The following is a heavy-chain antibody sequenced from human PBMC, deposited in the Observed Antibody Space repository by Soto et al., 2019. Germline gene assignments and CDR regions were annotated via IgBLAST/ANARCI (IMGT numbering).Heavy chain of an antibody. J-gene: IGHJ6*02. CDR1: GYTFTGYY. D-gene: IGHD5-18*01. CDR2: INPSGGST. V-gene: IGHV1-46*01. CDR3: ARVGGYSYGSLGYYYYGMDV. Sequence: ASVKVPCKASGYTFTGYYMHWVRQAPGQGLEWMGIINPSGGSTSYAQKFQGRVTMTRDTSTSTVYMELSSLRSEDTAVYYCARVGGYSYGSLGYYYYGMDVWGQGTTVTVSS.